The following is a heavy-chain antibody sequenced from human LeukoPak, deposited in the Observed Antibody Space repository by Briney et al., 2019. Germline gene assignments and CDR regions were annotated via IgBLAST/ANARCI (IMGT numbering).Heavy chain of an antibody. Sequence: GGSLRLSCAASGFTFSSYGMNWVRQAPGKGLEWVSSISSSSSYIYYADSVKGRFTISRDNAKNSLYLQMNSLRAEDTAVYYCARAVFDYYDSSGPEYFQHWGQGTLVTVSS. CDR3: ARAVFDYYDSSGPEYFQH. D-gene: IGHD3-22*01. V-gene: IGHV3-21*01. CDR1: GFTFSSYG. J-gene: IGHJ1*01. CDR2: ISSSSSYI.